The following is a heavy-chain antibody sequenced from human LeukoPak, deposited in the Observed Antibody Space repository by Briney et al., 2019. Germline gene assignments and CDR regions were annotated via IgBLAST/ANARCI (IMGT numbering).Heavy chain of an antibody. CDR1: GYTFTGHY. Sequence: GASVKVSCKASGYTFTGHYIHWVRQAPGQGFEWMGWINPNSGGTDYAQKFQGRVTMTRDMSTTTAYMELRRLRADDTAVYYCARDDYYDSSGYSDYWGQGTLVTVSS. CDR3: ARDDYYDSSGYSDY. J-gene: IGHJ4*02. D-gene: IGHD3-22*01. V-gene: IGHV1-2*02. CDR2: INPNSGGT.